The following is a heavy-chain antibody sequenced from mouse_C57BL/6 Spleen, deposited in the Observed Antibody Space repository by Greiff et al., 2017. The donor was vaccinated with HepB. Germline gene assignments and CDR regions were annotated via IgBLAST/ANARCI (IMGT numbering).Heavy chain of an antibody. V-gene: IGHV2-3*01. D-gene: IGHD2-2*01. CDR2: IWGDGST. CDR3: AKWLRRRRGNAMDY. CDR1: GFSLTSYG. Sequence: QVHVKQSGPGLVAPSQSLSITCTVSGFSLTSYGVSWVRQPPGKGLEWLGVIWGDGSTNYHSALISRLSISKDNSKSQVFLKLNSLQTDDTATYYCAKWLRRRRGNAMDYWGQGTSVTVSS. J-gene: IGHJ4*01.